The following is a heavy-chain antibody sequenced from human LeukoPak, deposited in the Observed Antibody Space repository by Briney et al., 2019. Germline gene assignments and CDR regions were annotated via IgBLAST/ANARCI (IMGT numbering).Heavy chain of an antibody. Sequence: ASVKVSCRASGYTFTCYYMHWVRQAPGQGLEGMGWINPNSGGTNYAQKFQGRVTMTRDTSISTAYLELSRLRSDDPAVYYCARDAIEYCSSTSCSGPYYYYMDVWGKGTTVTVSS. J-gene: IGHJ6*03. CDR2: INPNSGGT. CDR3: ARDAIEYCSSTSCSGPYYYYMDV. CDR1: GYTFTCYY. V-gene: IGHV1-2*02. D-gene: IGHD2-2*01.